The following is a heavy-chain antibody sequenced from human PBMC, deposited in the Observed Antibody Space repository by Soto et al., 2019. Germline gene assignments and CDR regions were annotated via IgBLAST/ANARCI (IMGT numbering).Heavy chain of an antibody. D-gene: IGHD6-13*01. CDR3: AKLPGIAAAGTDYYYGMDV. J-gene: IGHJ6*02. CDR1: GFTFSSYA. CDR2: ISGSGGST. Sequence: GGSLRLSCAASGFTFSSYAMSWVRQAPGKGLEWVSAISGSGGSTYYADSVKGRFTISRDNSKNTLYLQMNSLRAEDTAVYYCAKLPGIAAAGTDYYYGMDVWGQGTTGTVSS. V-gene: IGHV3-23*01.